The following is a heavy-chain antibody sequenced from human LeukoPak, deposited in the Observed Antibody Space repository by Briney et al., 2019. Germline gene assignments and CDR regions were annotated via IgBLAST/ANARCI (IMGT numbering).Heavy chain of an antibody. Sequence: PSETLSLTCAVYGGSFSGYYWSWIRQPPGKGLEWIGEINHSGRTNYYPSLKSRVTISVDTSKNQFSLKLSSVTAADTAVYYCARQNYGAAPLRYWGQGTLVTVSS. D-gene: IGHD4/OR15-4a*01. V-gene: IGHV4-34*01. CDR1: GGSFSGYY. CDR2: INHSGRT. J-gene: IGHJ4*02. CDR3: ARQNYGAAPLRY.